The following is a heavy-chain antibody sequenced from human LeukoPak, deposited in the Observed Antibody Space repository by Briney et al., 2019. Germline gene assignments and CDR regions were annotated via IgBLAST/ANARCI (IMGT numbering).Heavy chain of an antibody. Sequence: GGSLRLSCAASGFTFSSYWMHWVRQAPGKGLVWVSRINSDGSSTSYADSVKGRFTISRDNAKNTLYLQMNSLRAEDTAVYYCATLYYYGSGSFNYWGQGTLVTVSS. V-gene: IGHV3-74*01. CDR2: INSDGSST. CDR1: GFTFSSYW. J-gene: IGHJ4*02. D-gene: IGHD3-10*01. CDR3: ATLYYYGSGSFNY.